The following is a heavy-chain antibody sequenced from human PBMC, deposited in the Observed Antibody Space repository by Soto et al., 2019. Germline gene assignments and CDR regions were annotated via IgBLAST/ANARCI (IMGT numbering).Heavy chain of an antibody. CDR3: VNLHAGNSWYFFDS. CDR1: GFTFSSYA. Sequence: PGGSLRLSCGACGFTFSSYAMSWVRQAAGKGLEWVSFITGSGGTTFYADSVKGRFTISRDNSKNTLYLQMNSLRAEDTAVYYCVNLHAGNSWYFFDSWCPGTLVTISS. J-gene: IGHJ4*02. CDR2: ITGSGGTT. V-gene: IGHV3-23*01. D-gene: IGHD6-13*01.